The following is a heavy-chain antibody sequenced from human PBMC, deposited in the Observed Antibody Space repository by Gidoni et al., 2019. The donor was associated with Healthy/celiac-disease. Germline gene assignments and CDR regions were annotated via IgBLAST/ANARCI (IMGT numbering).Heavy chain of an antibody. CDR3: ARDGNIEVVPAAMPGEGYYYYGMDV. D-gene: IGHD2-2*01. J-gene: IGHJ6*02. Sequence: FSSYGMHWVRQAPGKGLEWVAVIWYDGSNKYYADSVKGRFTISRDNSKNTLYLQMNSLRAEDTAVYYCARDGNIEVVPAAMPGEGYYYYGMDVWGQGTTVTVSS. CDR2: IWYDGSNK. CDR1: FSSYG. V-gene: IGHV3-33*01.